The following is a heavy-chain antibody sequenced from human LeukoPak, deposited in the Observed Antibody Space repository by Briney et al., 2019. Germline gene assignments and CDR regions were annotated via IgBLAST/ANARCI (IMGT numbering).Heavy chain of an antibody. V-gene: IGHV4-39*07. J-gene: IGHJ4*02. CDR1: GGSVSSNSYY. D-gene: IGHD2-21*02. Sequence: SETLSLTCTVSGGSVSSNSYYWSWIRQPPGKGLEWIGEINHSGSTNYNPSLKSRVTISVDTSKNQFSLKLSSVTAADTAVYYCARGREHIVVVTAIDGSGYYFDYWGQGTLVTVSS. CDR3: ARGREHIVVVTAIDGSGYYFDY. CDR2: INHSGST.